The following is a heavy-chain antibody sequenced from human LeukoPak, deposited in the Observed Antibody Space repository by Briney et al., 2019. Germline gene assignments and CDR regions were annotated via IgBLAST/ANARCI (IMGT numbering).Heavy chain of an antibody. J-gene: IGHJ5*02. D-gene: IGHD4-11*01. Sequence: GGSLRLSCIASGFTFSSYTMNWVRQAPGKGLEWVSSITISSNYIYYTDSVKGRFTISRDNAKNSLYLHMSSLRADDTAVYYCARDPWGYTVTGGPWGQGTLVTVS. CDR2: ITISSNYI. CDR1: GFTFSSYT. V-gene: IGHV3-21*01. CDR3: ARDPWGYTVTGGP.